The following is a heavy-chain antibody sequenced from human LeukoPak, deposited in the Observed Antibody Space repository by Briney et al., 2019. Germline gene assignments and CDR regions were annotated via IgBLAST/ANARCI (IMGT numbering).Heavy chain of an antibody. CDR1: GYTFTGYY. V-gene: IGHV1-2*02. D-gene: IGHD4-17*01. CDR3: ARTTTVTTMSYNWFDP. CDR2: INPNSGGT. Sequence: ASVKVSCKASGYTFTGYYMHWVRQAPGQGLEWMGWINPNSGGTNYAQKFQGRVTMTRDTSISTAYMEVSRLRSDDTAVYYCARTTTVTTMSYNWFDPWGQGTLVTVSS. J-gene: IGHJ5*02.